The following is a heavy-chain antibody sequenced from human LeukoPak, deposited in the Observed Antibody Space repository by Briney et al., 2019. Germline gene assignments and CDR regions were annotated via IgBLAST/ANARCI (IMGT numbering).Heavy chain of an antibody. D-gene: IGHD3-10*01. CDR1: GGSISSSSYY. CDR2: IYYSGST. Sequence: SETLSLTCTVSGGSISSSSYYWGWIRQPPGKGLEWIGSIYYSGSTYYNPSLKSRVTMSVDTSKNQFSLKLSSVTAADTAVYYCAREVLLWFGENGDAFDIWGQGTMVTVSS. J-gene: IGHJ3*02. V-gene: IGHV4-39*07. CDR3: AREVLLWFGENGDAFDI.